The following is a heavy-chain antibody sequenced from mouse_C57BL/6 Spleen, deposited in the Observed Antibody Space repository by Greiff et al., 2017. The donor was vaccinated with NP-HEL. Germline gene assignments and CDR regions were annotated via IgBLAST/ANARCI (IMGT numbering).Heavy chain of an antibody. J-gene: IGHJ4*01. Sequence: VPLVESGPGLVQPSQSLSITCTVSGFSLTSYGVPWVRPPPGKGLEWLGVIWSGGSTDYNAAFLSRRSISKYNSKSQVFFKMNSLQADDTARYYCTKGRAMDYWGQGTSVTVSS. CDR2: IWSGGST. CDR1: GFSLTSYG. CDR3: TKGRAMDY. V-gene: IGHV2-4*01.